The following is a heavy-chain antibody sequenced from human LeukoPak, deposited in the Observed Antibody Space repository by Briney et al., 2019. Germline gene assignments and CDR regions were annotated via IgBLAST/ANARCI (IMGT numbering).Heavy chain of an antibody. Sequence: GGSLRLSCAASGFTFSSYGMHWVHQAPGKGLEWVAVISYDGSNKYYADSVKGRFTISRDNSKNTLYLQMNSLRAEDTAVYYCAYLGLTGYYGDYWGQGTLVTVSS. CDR3: AYLGLTGYYGDY. D-gene: IGHD3-9*01. V-gene: IGHV3-30*03. CDR2: ISYDGSNK. CDR1: GFTFSSYG. J-gene: IGHJ4*02.